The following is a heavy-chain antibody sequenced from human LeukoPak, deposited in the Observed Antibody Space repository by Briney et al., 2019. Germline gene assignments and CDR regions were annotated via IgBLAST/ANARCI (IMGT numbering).Heavy chain of an antibody. CDR1: GGSISSYY. Sequence: SETLSLTCTVSGGSISSYYWSWIRQPAGKGLEWIGRIYTSGSTNYNPSLKSRVTMSVDTSKNQFSLKLSSVNAADTAVYYCARGYCSGGSCYPGGNWFDPWGQGTLVTVSS. J-gene: IGHJ5*02. V-gene: IGHV4-4*07. CDR2: IYTSGST. CDR3: ARGYCSGGSCYPGGNWFDP. D-gene: IGHD2-15*01.